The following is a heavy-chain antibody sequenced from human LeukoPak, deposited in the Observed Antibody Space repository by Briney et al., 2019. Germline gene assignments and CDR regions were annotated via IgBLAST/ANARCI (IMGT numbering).Heavy chain of an antibody. J-gene: IGHJ4*02. V-gene: IGHV4-61*02. Sequence: KPSQTLSLTCTVSGGSIRSGSYYWSWIRQPAGKGLEWIGRIYTSGSTNYNPSLKSRVTISVDTSKNQFSLKLSSVTAADTAVYYCARVDLRYCSGGSCPFDYWGQGTLVTVSS. CDR3: ARVDLRYCSGGSCPFDY. CDR2: IYTSGST. D-gene: IGHD2-15*01. CDR1: GGSIRSGSYY.